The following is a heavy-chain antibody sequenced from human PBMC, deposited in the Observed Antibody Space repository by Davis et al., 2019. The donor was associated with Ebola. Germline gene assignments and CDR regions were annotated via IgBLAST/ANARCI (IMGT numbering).Heavy chain of an antibody. CDR3: ARSPTGYCSSTSCYFGWDYYYYYGMDV. J-gene: IGHJ6*04. CDR2: ISSSSSTI. CDR1: GFTFSSYS. V-gene: IGHV3-48*02. D-gene: IGHD2-2*01. Sequence: GGSLRLSCAASGFTFSSYSMNWVRQAPGKGLEWVSSISSSSSTIYYADSVKGRFTISRDNAKNSLYLQMNSLRDEDTAVYYCARSPTGYCSSTSCYFGWDYYYYYGMDVWGKGTTVTVSS.